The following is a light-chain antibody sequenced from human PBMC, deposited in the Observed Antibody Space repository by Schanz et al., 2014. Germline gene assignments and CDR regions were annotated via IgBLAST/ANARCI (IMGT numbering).Light chain of an antibody. J-gene: IGLJ3*02. V-gene: IGLV2-8*01. Sequence: QSALTQHPSASGSPGQSITISCTGTTSDVGGYNYVSWYQQHPGKAPKLMIYEVSKRPSGVPDRFSGSKSGNTASLSVSGVQSEDEADYYCCSYAGSYTWVFGGGTKLTVL. CDR1: TSDVGGYNY. CDR2: EVS. CDR3: CSYAGSYTWV.